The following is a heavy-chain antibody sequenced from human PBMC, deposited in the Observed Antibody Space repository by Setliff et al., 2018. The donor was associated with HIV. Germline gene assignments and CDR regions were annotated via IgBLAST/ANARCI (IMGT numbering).Heavy chain of an antibody. Sequence: GGSLSLSCAASGFTFSSYAMHWVRQAPGKGLEWVAVISYDGSNKYYADSVKGRFTISRDNSKNTLYLQMNSLRAEDTAVYYCARDSWAFGGVIVNYFDYWGQGTLVTVSS. V-gene: IGHV3-30*01. D-gene: IGHD3-16*02. CDR1: GFTFSSYA. J-gene: IGHJ4*02. CDR3: ARDSWAFGGVIVNYFDY. CDR2: ISYDGSNK.